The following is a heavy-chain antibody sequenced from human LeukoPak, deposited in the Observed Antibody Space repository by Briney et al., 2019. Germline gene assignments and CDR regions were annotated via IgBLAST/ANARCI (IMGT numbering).Heavy chain of an antibody. CDR3: ARGGAPGYLFMPFNKYYFDY. J-gene: IGHJ4*02. Sequence: PSETLSLTCAVYGGSFSGYYWSWIRQPPGKGLEWIGEINHSGSTNYNPSLKSRVTISVDTSKNQFSLKLSSVTAADTAVYYCARGGAPGYLFMPFNKYYFDYWGRGTLVTVSS. V-gene: IGHV4-34*01. CDR1: GGSFSGYY. D-gene: IGHD5-12*01. CDR2: INHSGST.